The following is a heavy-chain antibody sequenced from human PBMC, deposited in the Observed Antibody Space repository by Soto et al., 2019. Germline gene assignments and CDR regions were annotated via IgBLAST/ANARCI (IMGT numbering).Heavy chain of an antibody. J-gene: IGHJ6*02. CDR2: INHSGST. D-gene: IGHD2-8*02. CDR1: GGSFSGYY. Sequence: SETLSLTCAVYGGSFSGYYLSWIRQPPGKGLEWIGEINHSGSTNYNPSLKSRVTISVDTSKNQFSLKLSSVTAADTAVYYCAGRHLVHYYYYYGMDVWGQGTTVTVS. CDR3: AGRHLVHYYYYYGMDV. V-gene: IGHV4-34*01.